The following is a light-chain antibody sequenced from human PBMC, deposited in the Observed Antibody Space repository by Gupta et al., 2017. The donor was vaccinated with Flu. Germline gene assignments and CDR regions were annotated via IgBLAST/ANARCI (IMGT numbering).Light chain of an antibody. CDR2: GAS. CDR1: QSVSSN. J-gene: IGKJ4*01. Sequence: PATLSVSPGERATLSCRASQSVSSNLAWYHQKPGQTPRLLIYGASTRATGLPARFSGSGSGTEFTLTISSLQSEDFAVYYCQQYNNWPLTFGGGTKVEIK. V-gene: IGKV3-15*01. CDR3: QQYNNWPLT.